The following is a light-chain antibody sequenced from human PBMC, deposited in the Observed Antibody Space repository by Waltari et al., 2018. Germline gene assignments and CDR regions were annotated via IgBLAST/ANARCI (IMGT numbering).Light chain of an antibody. J-gene: IGKJ2*02. CDR1: QDITTS. CDR2: DAS. CDR3: QHYHSLPCT. V-gene: IGKV1-33*01. Sequence: DIQLTQYPSSLSAAVGDRVTITCQATQDITTSLSWFQQKPGKAPQLLIYDASSLQAGVPSRFSGTGSGTAFSFTITSLQPEDSATSYCQHYHSLPCTFGRGTKLQIK.